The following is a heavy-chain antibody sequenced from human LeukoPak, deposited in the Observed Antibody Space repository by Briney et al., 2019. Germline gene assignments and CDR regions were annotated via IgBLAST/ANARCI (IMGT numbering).Heavy chain of an antibody. CDR2: ISGSGGST. D-gene: IGHD2-21*02. CDR1: GYTFSSYA. CDR3: AKSKVTDSSLFDY. V-gene: IGHV3-23*01. Sequence: GGSLRLSCAASGYTFSSYAMSCVRQAPGKGLEWVSAISGSGGSTYYADSVKGRFTISRDNSKNTLYLQMNSLRAADTAVYYCAKSKVTDSSLFDYWGQGTLVTVSS. J-gene: IGHJ4*02.